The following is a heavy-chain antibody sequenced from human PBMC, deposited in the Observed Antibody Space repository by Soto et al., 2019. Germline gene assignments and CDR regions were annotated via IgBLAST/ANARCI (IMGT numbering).Heavy chain of an antibody. J-gene: IGHJ4*02. D-gene: IGHD3-22*01. Sequence: PGGSLRLSCAASGFTFSSYAMSWVRQAPGKGLEWVSAISGSGGSTYYADSVKGRFTISRDNSKNTLYLQMNSLRAEDTAVYYCAKDRTPLYYDSSRVFDYWGQGTLVTVSS. CDR3: AKDRTPLYYDSSRVFDY. CDR1: GFTFSSYA. CDR2: ISGSGGST. V-gene: IGHV3-23*01.